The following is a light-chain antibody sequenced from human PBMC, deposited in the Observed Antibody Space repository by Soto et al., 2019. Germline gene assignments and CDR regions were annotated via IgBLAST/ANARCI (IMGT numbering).Light chain of an antibody. J-gene: IGKJ1*01. CDR3: QHYGDSSWT. Sequence: ELVLTQSPVALSLSSGERATLSCRASQSVSSTLLTWYQQKPGQAPRLLIYGVSSRATGIPDRFSGSESGTDFTLTISRVEPEDFAVYFGQHYGDSSWTFGQGSGVEI. CDR2: GVS. CDR1: QSVSSTL. V-gene: IGKV3-20*01.